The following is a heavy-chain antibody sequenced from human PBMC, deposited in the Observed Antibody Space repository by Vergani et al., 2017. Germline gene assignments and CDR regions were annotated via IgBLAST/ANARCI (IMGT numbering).Heavy chain of an antibody. J-gene: IGHJ5*02. Sequence: VQLLESGGGLIQPGGSLRLSCAASGFTVSSNYMSWVRQAPGKGLEWVSVIYSGGSTYYADSVKGRFTISRDNFKNTLYLQMNSLRVEDTAVYYCARGGGSYYHGWFDPWGQGTLVTVSS. CDR1: GFTVSSNY. D-gene: IGHD1-26*01. CDR3: ARGGGSYYHGWFDP. V-gene: IGHV3-53*01. CDR2: IYSGGST.